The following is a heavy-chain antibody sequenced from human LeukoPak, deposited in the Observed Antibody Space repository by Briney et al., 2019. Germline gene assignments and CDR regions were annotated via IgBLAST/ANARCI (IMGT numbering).Heavy chain of an antibody. CDR3: ARLEGGHQGDWFDP. CDR1: GGTFSSYA. Sequence: ASVKVSCKASGGTFSSYAISWVRQAPGQGLEWMGGIIPIFGTANYARKFQGRVTITADESTSTAYMELSSLRSEDTAVYYCARLEGGHQGDWFDPWGQGTLVTVSS. D-gene: IGHD3-3*01. CDR2: IIPIFGTA. J-gene: IGHJ5*02. V-gene: IGHV1-69*13.